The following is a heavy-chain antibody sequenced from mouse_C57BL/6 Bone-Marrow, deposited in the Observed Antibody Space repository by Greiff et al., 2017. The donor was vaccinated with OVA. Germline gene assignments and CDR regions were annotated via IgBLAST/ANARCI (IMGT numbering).Heavy chain of an antibody. V-gene: IGHV1-4*01. D-gene: IGHD1-1*01. Sequence: VKLVESGAELARPGASVKMSCKASGYTFTSYTMHWVKQRPGQGLEWIGYINPSSGDTKYNQKFKDKATLTADKSSSTAYMHLSSLTSEDSAVYSCARGVRYCTSYYAMDYWGQGTSVTVSS. CDR2: INPSSGDT. CDR1: GYTFTSYT. CDR3: ARGVRYCTSYYAMDY. J-gene: IGHJ4*01.